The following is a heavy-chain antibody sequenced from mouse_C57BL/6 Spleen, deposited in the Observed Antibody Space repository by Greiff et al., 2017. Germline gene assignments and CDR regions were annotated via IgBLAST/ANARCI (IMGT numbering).Heavy chain of an antibody. V-gene: IGHV3-1*01. D-gene: IGHD1-1*01. J-gene: IGHJ4*01. CDR1: GYSITSGYD. CDR2: ISYSGST. Sequence: EVQLQQSGPGMVKPSQSLSLTCTVTGYSITSGYDWHWIRHFPGNKLEWMGYISYSGSTNYNPSLKSRISITHDTSKNHFFLKLNSVTTEDTATYYCARSYHYYAMDYWGQGTSVTVSS. CDR3: ARSYHYYAMDY.